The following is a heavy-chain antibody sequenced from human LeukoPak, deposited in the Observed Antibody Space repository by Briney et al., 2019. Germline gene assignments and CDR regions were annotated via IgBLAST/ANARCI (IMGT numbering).Heavy chain of an antibody. J-gene: IGHJ4*02. CDR3: AREFEITMVRGVIAPFDY. CDR2: ISYDGSNK. D-gene: IGHD3-10*01. CDR1: GFTFSSYA. V-gene: IGHV3-30-3*01. Sequence: PGRSLRLSCAASGFTFSSYAVHWVRQAPGKGLEWVAVISYDGSNKYYADSVKGRFTISRDNSKNTLYLQMNSLRAEDTAVYYCAREFEITMVRGVIAPFDYWGQGTPVTVSS.